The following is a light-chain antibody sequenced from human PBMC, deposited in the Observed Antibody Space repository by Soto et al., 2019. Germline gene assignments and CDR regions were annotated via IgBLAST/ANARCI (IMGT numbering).Light chain of an antibody. Sequence: EIVSTQSPGTLSLSPGERATLSCRASQSVSSSYLAWYQQKPGQAPRLLIYGASSRATGIPDRFSGSGSGTDFTLTLSRLEPEDFAVYYCQQYGSSLFTFGPGTKVDIK. CDR1: QSVSSSY. J-gene: IGKJ3*01. CDR2: GAS. V-gene: IGKV3-20*01. CDR3: QQYGSSLFT.